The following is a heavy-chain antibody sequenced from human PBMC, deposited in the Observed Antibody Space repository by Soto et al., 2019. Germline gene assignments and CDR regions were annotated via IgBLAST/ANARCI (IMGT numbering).Heavy chain of an antibody. J-gene: IGHJ4*02. D-gene: IGHD4-4*01. Sequence: GGSLRLSCAASGFTFSTYTMSWVRQAPGKGLEWVSAISGSGGSPSYADSVQGRFTISRDNPKNTLYLQMNSLRAEDTAVYYCARGLQSTGDDYWGQGTLVTVSS. CDR3: ARGLQSTGDDY. V-gene: IGHV3-23*01. CDR2: ISGSGGSP. CDR1: GFTFSTYT.